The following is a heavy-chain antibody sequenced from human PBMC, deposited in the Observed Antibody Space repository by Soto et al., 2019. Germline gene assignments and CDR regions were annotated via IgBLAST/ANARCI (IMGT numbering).Heavy chain of an antibody. V-gene: IGHV1-2*02. D-gene: IGHD2-15*01. J-gene: IGHJ6*02. CDR3: ARESCSGGSCYRYYYGMDL. CDR1: GYTFTGYY. Sequence: ASVKVSCKASGYTFTGYYMHWVRQAPGQGLEWMGWINPNSGGTNYAQKFQGRVTMTRDTSISTAYMELSRLRSDDTAVYYCARESCSGGSCYRYYYGMDLWGQGNTVPV. CDR2: INPNSGGT.